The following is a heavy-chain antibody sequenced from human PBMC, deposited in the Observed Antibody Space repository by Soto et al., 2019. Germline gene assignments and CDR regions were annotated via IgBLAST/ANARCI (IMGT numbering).Heavy chain of an antibody. D-gene: IGHD2-2*01. Sequence: ASVKVSCKVSGYTLTELSMHWVRQAPGKGLEWMGGFDPEDGETIYAQKFHGRVTMTEDTSTDTAYMELSSLRSEDTAVYYCATDRSQLLSRRVNYYGMEVYGQERTVTVSS. J-gene: IGHJ6*02. CDR2: FDPEDGET. V-gene: IGHV1-24*01. CDR1: GYTLTELS. CDR3: ATDRSQLLSRRVNYYGMEV.